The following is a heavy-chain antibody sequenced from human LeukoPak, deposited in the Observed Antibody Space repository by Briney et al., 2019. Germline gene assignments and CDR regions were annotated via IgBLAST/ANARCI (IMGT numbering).Heavy chain of an antibody. CDR1: GYSISSGYY. CDR2: IYHSGST. V-gene: IGHV4-38-2*02. CDR3: ARQPLYYDILTGYYPPRGEYYMDV. Sequence: SETLSLTCTVSGYSISSGYYWGWIRQPPGKGLEWIGSIYHSGSTYYNPSLKSRVTISVDTSKNQFSLKLSSVTAADTAVYYCARQPLYYDILTGYYPPRGEYYMDVWGKGTTVTVSS. J-gene: IGHJ6*03. D-gene: IGHD3-9*01.